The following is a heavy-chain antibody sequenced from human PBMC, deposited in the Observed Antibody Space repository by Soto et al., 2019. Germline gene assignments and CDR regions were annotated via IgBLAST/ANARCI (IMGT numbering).Heavy chain of an antibody. D-gene: IGHD6-25*01. V-gene: IGHV1-18*01. CDR1: GYTFTSYG. CDR3: ARGEVALRFSRTGGYNHDPFAI. J-gene: IGHJ3*02. CDR2: ISAYNGNT. Sequence: ASVKVSCKASGYTFTSYGSSWVRPAPGPRHEWMGWISAYNGNTNYAQKLQGRVTLTTDTSTSTACIELRSLRSDDPAVYYCARGEVALRFSRTGGYNHDPFAISRQGTMVT.